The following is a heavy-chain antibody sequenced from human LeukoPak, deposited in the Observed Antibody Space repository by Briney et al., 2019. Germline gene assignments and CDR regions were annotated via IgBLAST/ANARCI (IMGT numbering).Heavy chain of an antibody. CDR3: AKGQSYGRSPDYFDS. V-gene: IGHV3-11*04. J-gene: IGHJ4*02. CDR2: ISSSGSTI. D-gene: IGHD2-8*01. Sequence: PGGSLRRSCAASGFTFSDYYMSWIRQAPGKGLEWVSYISSSGSTIYYADSVKGRFTISRDNAKNSLYLQMNSLRAEDTAVYYCAKGQSYGRSPDYFDSWGQGTLVTVSS. CDR1: GFTFSDYY.